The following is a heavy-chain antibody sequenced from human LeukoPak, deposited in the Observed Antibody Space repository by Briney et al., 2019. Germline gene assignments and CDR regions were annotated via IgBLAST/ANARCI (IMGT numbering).Heavy chain of an antibody. J-gene: IGHJ6*03. CDR2: IYHSGST. CDR3: AKDGFERGDDTDYRDV. D-gene: IGHD3-22*01. V-gene: IGHV4-39*07. Sequence: SETLSLTCTVSGDSISRSTYYWGWIRQPPGKGLEWIGEIYHSGSTNYNPSLKSRVTILVDKSKNQFSLSRSCVTAAETAVYYCAKDGFERGDDTDYRDVWGKGTTVTVSS. CDR1: GDSISRSTYY.